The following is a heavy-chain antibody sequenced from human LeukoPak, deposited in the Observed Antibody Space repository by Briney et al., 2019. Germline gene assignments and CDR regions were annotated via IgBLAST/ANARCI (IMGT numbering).Heavy chain of an antibody. D-gene: IGHD6-13*01. V-gene: IGHV1-46*01. CDR1: GYTFTSYY. CDR3: ARDPSFLAAAGQYNWFDP. CDR2: INPSGGST. Sequence: ASVKVSCKASGYTFTSYYMHWVRQAPGQGLEWMGTINPSGGSTSYAQKFQGRVTMTRDTSTSTVYMELSSLRSEDTAVYYCARDPSFLAAAGQYNWFDPWGQGTLVTVSS. J-gene: IGHJ5*02.